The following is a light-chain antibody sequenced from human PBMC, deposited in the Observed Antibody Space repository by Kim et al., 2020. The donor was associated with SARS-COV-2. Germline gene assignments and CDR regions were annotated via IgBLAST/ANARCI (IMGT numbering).Light chain of an antibody. CDR1: SGDVGAYDY. J-gene: IGLJ3*02. Sequence: GHSITISCTGTSGDVGAYDYVSWYQHFPGGAPKLIIYDVSKRPSGVPDRFSGSKSGKTASLTISGLQAEDEADYYCCSYSGGSTWVFGGGTKVTVL. CDR2: DVS. CDR3: CSYSGGSTWV. V-gene: IGLV2-11*01.